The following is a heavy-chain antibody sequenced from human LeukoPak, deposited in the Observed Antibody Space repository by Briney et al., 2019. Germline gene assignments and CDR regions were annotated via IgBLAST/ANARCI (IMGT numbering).Heavy chain of an antibody. Sequence: GGSLRLSCAASGFTFSSYSMNWVRQAPGEGLVWVAHINSDGRSTSYADSVKGRFTISRDNAKNTLYVQMNRLRSEDTAVYYRARDMYSSGWSYYFDHWGQGTLVTVSS. V-gene: IGHV3-74*01. CDR1: GFTFSSYS. D-gene: IGHD6-19*01. CDR2: INSDGRST. J-gene: IGHJ4*02. CDR3: ARDMYSSGWSYYFDH.